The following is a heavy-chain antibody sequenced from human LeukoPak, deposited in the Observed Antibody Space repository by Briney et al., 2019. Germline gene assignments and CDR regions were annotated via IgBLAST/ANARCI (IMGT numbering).Heavy chain of an antibody. CDR3: ARDSSGIAAAGTSLVT. CDR2: INPNSGGT. J-gene: IGHJ5*02. CDR1: GYTFTGYY. Sequence: GASVKVSCKASGYTFTGYYMHWVRQAPGQGLEWMGWINPNSGGTKYAQKFRGRVTMTRDTSISTAYMELSRLRSDDTAVYYCARDSSGIAAAGTSLVTWGQGTLVTVSS. V-gene: IGHV1-2*02. D-gene: IGHD6-13*01.